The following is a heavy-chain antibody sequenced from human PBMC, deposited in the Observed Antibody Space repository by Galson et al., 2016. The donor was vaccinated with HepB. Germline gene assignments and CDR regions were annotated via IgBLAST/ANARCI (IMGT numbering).Heavy chain of an antibody. Sequence: TLSLTCTVSGGSISSGDYYWSWIRQPPGKGLEWIGYNCYSRSNYYTPSLQSRVTISLDTPKNQFSLKLSSVTAADTAVYYCARVRRYCSGTDCPYYFDYWGQGALVTVSS. CDR3: ARVRRYCSGTDCPYYFDY. J-gene: IGHJ4*02. D-gene: IGHD2-2*01. CDR1: GGSISSGDYY. V-gene: IGHV4-30-4*01. CDR2: NCYSRSN.